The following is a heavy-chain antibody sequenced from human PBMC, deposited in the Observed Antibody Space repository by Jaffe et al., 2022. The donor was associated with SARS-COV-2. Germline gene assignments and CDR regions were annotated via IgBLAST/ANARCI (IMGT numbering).Heavy chain of an antibody. V-gene: IGHV4-34*01. J-gene: IGHJ2*01. Sequence: QVQLQQWGAGLLKPSETLSLTCAVYGGSFSGYYWSWIRQPPGKGLEWIGEINHSGSTNYNPSLKSRVTISVDTSKNQFSLKLSSVTAADTAVYYCARGGITMVRGVPHWYFDLWGRGTLVTVSS. CDR3: ARGGITMVRGVPHWYFDL. D-gene: IGHD3-10*01. CDR1: GGSFSGYY. CDR2: INHSGST.